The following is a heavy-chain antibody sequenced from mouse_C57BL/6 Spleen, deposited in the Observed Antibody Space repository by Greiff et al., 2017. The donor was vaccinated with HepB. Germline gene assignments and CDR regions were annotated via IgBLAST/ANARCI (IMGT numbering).Heavy chain of an antibody. J-gene: IGHJ1*03. CDR2: IDPSDSYT. D-gene: IGHD3-1*01. Sequence: QVQLQQSGAELVMPGASVKLSCKASGYTFTSYWMHWVKQRPGQGLEWIGEIDPSDSYTNYNQKFKGKSTLTVDKSSSTAYMQLSSLTSEDSAVYYCARPGGYTGWYFDVWGTGTTVTVSS. V-gene: IGHV1-69*01. CDR3: ARPGGYTGWYFDV. CDR1: GYTFTSYW.